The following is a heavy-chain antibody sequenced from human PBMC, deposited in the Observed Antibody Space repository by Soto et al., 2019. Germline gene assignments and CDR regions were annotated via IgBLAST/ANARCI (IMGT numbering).Heavy chain of an antibody. CDR3: ARVGRLISIDY. Sequence: GGSLRLSCAASGFSLDLFGMNWVRQAPGKGLEWVSSISTRSTSIHYGDSVEGRFTISRDNANNSVFLQMNSLRVEDTAVYFCARVGRLISIDYWGRGTLVTVSS. V-gene: IGHV3-21*01. J-gene: IGHJ4*02. CDR2: ISTRSTSI. D-gene: IGHD6-25*01. CDR1: GFSLDLFG.